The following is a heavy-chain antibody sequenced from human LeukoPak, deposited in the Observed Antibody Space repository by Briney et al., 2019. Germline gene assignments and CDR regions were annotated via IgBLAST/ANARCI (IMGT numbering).Heavy chain of an antibody. V-gene: IGHV3-53*01. D-gene: IGHD6-19*01. CDR1: GFTVSSNY. Sequence: GGALRLSCAASGFTVSSNYMSWVRQGPGKGLECVSVISNDGDTYYADSVKGRFTISRDTSKNTVSLQMNSLRAEDTAVYYCAGDKTTGGWYEFDYWGQGTLVTVSS. J-gene: IGHJ4*02. CDR3: AGDKTTGGWYEFDY. CDR2: ISNDGDT.